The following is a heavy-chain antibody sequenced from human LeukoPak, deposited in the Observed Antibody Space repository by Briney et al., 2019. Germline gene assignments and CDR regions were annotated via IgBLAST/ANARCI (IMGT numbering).Heavy chain of an antibody. CDR3: AGNIVVVPYYYMDV. D-gene: IGHD2-2*01. V-gene: IGHV4-38-2*02. CDR2: IYHSGST. J-gene: IGHJ6*03. CDR1: GGSISSYY. Sequence: PSETLSLTCTVSGGSISSYYWGWIRQPPGKGLEWIGSIYHSGSTYYNPSLKSRVTISVDTSKNQFSLKLSSVTAADTAVYYCAGNIVVVPYYYMDVWGKGTTVTVSS.